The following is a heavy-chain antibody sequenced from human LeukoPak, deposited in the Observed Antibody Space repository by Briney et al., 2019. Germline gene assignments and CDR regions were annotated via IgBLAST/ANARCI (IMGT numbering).Heavy chain of an antibody. J-gene: IGHJ4*02. D-gene: IGHD6-13*01. Sequence: GGSLRLSCAASGFTFSSYGMHWVRQAPGKGLEWVAVISYDVSNKYYADSVKGRFTISRDNSKNTLYLQMNSLRAEDTAVYYCAKDAAAGTRPYYSDYWGQGTLVTVSS. V-gene: IGHV3-30*18. CDR2: ISYDVSNK. CDR1: GFTFSSYG. CDR3: AKDAAAGTRPYYSDY.